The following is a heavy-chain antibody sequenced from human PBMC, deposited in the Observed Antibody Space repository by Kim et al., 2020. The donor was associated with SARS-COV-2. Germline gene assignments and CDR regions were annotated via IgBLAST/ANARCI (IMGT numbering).Heavy chain of an antibody. J-gene: IGHJ4*02. D-gene: IGHD3-22*01. V-gene: IGHV3-7*03. CDR3: ARAGLYYYDSSGYCDY. CDR2: IKQDGSEK. CDR1: GFTFSSYW. Sequence: GGSLRLSCAASGFTFSSYWMSWVRQAPGKGLEWVANIKQDGSEKYYVDSVKGRFTISRDNAKNSLYLQMNSLRAEDTAVYYCARAGLYYYDSSGYCDYWGQGTLVTVSS.